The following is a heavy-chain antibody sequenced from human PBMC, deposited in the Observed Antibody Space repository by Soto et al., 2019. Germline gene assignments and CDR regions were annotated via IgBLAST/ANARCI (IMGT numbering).Heavy chain of an antibody. V-gene: IGHV3-30*18. J-gene: IGHJ4*02. Sequence: GGSLRLSCAASGFSFGSYGMHWVRQAPGKRLEWLAVISYDGSNTYYADSVRCRFTISRDNSKNTLYLQMNSLRPEDTAVYYCAKESTRSWADYWGQGTLVTVSS. D-gene: IGHD6-13*01. CDR2: ISYDGSNT. CDR3: AKESTRSWADY. CDR1: GFSFGSYG.